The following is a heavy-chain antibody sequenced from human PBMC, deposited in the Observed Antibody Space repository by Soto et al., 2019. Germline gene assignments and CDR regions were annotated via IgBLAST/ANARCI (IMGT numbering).Heavy chain of an antibody. CDR3: AKSRGDSWNTYFFYY. D-gene: IGHD2-21*01. Sequence: GGSLRLSCAASGFTFSSYSLSWLRQAPGKGLEWVSGISGSGQTTHYRDSVKGRFTISRDNFRNTLYLQVNSLRAEDTAIYFCAKSRGDSWNTYFFYYWSQGALVTVSS. J-gene: IGHJ4*02. V-gene: IGHV3-23*01. CDR1: GFTFSSYS. CDR2: ISGSGQTT.